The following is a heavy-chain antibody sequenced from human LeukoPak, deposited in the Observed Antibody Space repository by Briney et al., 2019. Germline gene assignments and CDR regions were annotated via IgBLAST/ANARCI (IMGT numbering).Heavy chain of an antibody. CDR2: IRYDGSNK. Sequence: PGGSLRLSCAASGFTFSSYGMHWVRQAPGKGLEWVAFIRYDGSNKYYADSVKGRFTISRDNAKNSLYLQMNSLRAEDTAVYYCARGGYSGSYWTHWGQGTLVTVSS. CDR3: ARGGYSGSYWTH. CDR1: GFTFSSYG. J-gene: IGHJ4*02. V-gene: IGHV3-30*02. D-gene: IGHD1-26*01.